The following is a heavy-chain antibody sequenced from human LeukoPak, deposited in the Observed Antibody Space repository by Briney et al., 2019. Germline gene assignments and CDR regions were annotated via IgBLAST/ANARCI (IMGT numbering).Heavy chain of an antibody. Sequence: GESLKISCQGSGYSFTNYWIGWVRQMPGKGLEWMGIIYPGDSGTRYSPSFQGQVTISADKSISIAYLQWSSLKASDTAIYYCARTQLGIRYDAFDIWGQGTMVTVSS. CDR2: IYPGDSGT. CDR1: GYSFTNYW. V-gene: IGHV5-51*01. D-gene: IGHD3-16*01. J-gene: IGHJ3*02. CDR3: ARTQLGIRYDAFDI.